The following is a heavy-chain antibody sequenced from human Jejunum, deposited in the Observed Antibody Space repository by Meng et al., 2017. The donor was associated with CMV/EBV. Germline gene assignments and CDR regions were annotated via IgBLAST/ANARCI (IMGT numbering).Heavy chain of an antibody. CDR1: GFTFSGYW. V-gene: IGHV3-7*01. CDR3: ARDHRGRPHDY. Sequence: CAASGFTFSGYWMSWVRQAPGKGLEWVANIKQDGSEKYYVDSVKGRFTISRDNAKNSLYLQMNSLRAEDTAVYYCARDHRGRPHDYWGQGTLVTVSS. D-gene: IGHD1-14*01. CDR2: IKQDGSEK. J-gene: IGHJ4*02.